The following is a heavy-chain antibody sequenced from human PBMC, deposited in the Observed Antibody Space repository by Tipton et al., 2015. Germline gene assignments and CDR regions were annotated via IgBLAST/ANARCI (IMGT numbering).Heavy chain of an antibody. CDR2: ISYSGST. Sequence: TLSLTCSVSGGSVSSANYYWGWIRQSPGKGLEWIGYISYSGSTHYNPSLKRRVTISLDTSKNQFSPTLNSVTAADTAVYYCARDLEHGMDVWGQGTTVTVSS. CDR3: ARDLEHGMDV. V-gene: IGHV4-61*01. D-gene: IGHD5-24*01. J-gene: IGHJ6*02. CDR1: GGSVSSANYY.